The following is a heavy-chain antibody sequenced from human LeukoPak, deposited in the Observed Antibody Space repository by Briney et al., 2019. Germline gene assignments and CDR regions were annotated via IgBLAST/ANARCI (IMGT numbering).Heavy chain of an antibody. Sequence: NWVRLAPGKGLEWIGYINYSGSTYYSPSLKSRVTISVDTSKNQFFLKLSSVTAADTAVYYCARYGSGSTWFDPWGQGTLVTVSS. D-gene: IGHD3-10*01. CDR3: ARYGSGSTWFDP. CDR2: INYSGST. J-gene: IGHJ5*02. V-gene: IGHV4-30-4*01.